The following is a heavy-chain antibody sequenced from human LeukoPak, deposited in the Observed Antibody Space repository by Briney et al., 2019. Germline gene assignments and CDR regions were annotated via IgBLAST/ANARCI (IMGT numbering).Heavy chain of an antibody. CDR1: GFTFSSYA. V-gene: IGHV3-23*01. J-gene: IGHJ4*02. Sequence: GGSLRLSCAASGFTFSSYAMSWVRQAPGKGLEWVSTLSGSGGSTYYADSVKGRFTIFRDNSKITLYLQMNSLSEEDTAVYYCARAPSPYIVIYCFYSCGQGTLLSVSS. D-gene: IGHD2-21*01. CDR3: ARAPSPYIVIYCFYS. CDR2: LSGSGGST.